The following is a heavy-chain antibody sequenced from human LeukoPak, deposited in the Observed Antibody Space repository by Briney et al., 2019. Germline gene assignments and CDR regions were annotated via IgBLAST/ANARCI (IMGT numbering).Heavy chain of an antibody. CDR2: IYSSGST. Sequence: SETLSLTCNVSGGSIRGYYWSWIRQPPGKGLEWIGYIYSSGSTNYNPSLKSRATMSVDTSKNQFPLKVSSVTAADTAVYYCARVYDSGSQAYFYYMDVWGKGTTVTISS. D-gene: IGHD3-10*01. V-gene: IGHV4-59*01. CDR1: GGSIRGYY. J-gene: IGHJ6*03. CDR3: ARVYDSGSQAYFYYMDV.